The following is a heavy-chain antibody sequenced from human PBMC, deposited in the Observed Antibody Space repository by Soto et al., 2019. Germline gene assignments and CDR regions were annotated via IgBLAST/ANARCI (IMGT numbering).Heavy chain of an antibody. V-gene: IGHV1-69*01. D-gene: IGHD3-22*01. Sequence: QVQLVQSGAEVKKPGSSVRVSCTASGGTLRSYAISWLRQAPGQGLEWMGGIIPMVDTSNYAQKFHGRLTISADDSRTTTYMDLTSLGSEDTAVYFCSLGPSYFDTNGYRQEWFDPWGQGDLVTVSS. CDR2: IIPMVDTS. J-gene: IGHJ5*01. CDR1: GGTLRSYA. CDR3: SLGPSYFDTNGYRQEWFDP.